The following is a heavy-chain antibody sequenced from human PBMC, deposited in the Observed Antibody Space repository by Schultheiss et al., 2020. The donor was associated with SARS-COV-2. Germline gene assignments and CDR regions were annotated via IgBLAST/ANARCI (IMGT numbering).Heavy chain of an antibody. Sequence: GESLKISCKASDYTFTTYGISWVRQAPRQGLEWMGWINPNSGGTNYAQKFQGRVTMTRDTSISTAYMELSRLRSDDTAVYYCARVRTDIVLMVYAENAFDIWGQGTMVTVSS. V-gene: IGHV1-2*02. CDR1: DYTFTTYG. D-gene: IGHD2-8*01. CDR2: INPNSGGT. J-gene: IGHJ3*02. CDR3: ARVRTDIVLMVYAENAFDI.